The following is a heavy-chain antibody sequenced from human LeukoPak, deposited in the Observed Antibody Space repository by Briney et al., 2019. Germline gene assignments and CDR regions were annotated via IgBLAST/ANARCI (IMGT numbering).Heavy chain of an antibody. CDR1: GYTFSSYD. CDR2: ISVYTGKT. D-gene: IGHD4-17*01. V-gene: IGHV1-18*01. Sequence: ASVKVSCKASGYTFSSYDISWVRQAPGQGLEWMGWISVYTGKTYHAQKFQARVTMTTDTSTTTAHMELRSLRSDDTAVYYCAKDRGWQYADYETVAVEHWGQGTLVTVSS. CDR3: AKDRGWQYADYETVAVEH. J-gene: IGHJ4*02.